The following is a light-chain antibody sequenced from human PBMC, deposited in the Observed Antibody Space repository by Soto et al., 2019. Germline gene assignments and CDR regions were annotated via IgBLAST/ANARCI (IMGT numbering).Light chain of an antibody. Sequence: DIQMTQSPSSLSASVGDSVTITCRTSQTIDTFLNWYQQKPGKAPKLLIYGESSLQSGVPSRFSGSGSGTDFTLTINSLQPEDFATYYCQQSYSTLPWTFGQGTKVEIK. V-gene: IGKV1-39*01. CDR3: QQSYSTLPWT. J-gene: IGKJ1*01. CDR2: GES. CDR1: QTIDTF.